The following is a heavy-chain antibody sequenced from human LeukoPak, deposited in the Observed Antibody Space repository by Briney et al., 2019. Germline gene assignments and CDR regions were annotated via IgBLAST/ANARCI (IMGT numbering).Heavy chain of an antibody. CDR2: ISSSSSYI. CDR3: AKDIQTQPYCSSTSCPSRGDYYYYGMDV. CDR1: GFTFSSYS. D-gene: IGHD2-2*01. Sequence: PGGSLRLSCAASGFTFSSYSMNWVRQAPGKGLEWVSSISSSSSYIYYADSVKGRFTISRDNAKNSLYLQMNSLRAEDTALYYCAKDIQTQPYCSSTSCPSRGDYYYYGMDVWGQGTTVTVSS. J-gene: IGHJ6*02. V-gene: IGHV3-21*04.